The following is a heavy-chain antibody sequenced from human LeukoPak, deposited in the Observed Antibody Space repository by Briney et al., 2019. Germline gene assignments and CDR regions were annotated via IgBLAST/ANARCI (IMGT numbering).Heavy chain of an antibody. J-gene: IGHJ4*02. Sequence: SETLSLTCAVYGESLNSYYWSWVRQPPGEGLEWIGEIYESGTTEYNPSLKTRVTISMVPSKQQFSLSLSSVTAADTAVYYCARGAWATRLGSWGLGTPVIVSS. CDR2: IYESGTT. D-gene: IGHD5-12*01. CDR3: ARGAWATRLGS. CDR1: GESLNSYY. V-gene: IGHV4-34*01.